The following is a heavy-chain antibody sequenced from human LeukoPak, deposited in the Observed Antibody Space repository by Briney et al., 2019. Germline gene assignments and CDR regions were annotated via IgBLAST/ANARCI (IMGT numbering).Heavy chain of an antibody. Sequence: SETLSLTCTVSGGSISSYYWSWIRQPPGKGLEWMGYIYYSGSTNYNPSLKSRVTISVDTSKNQFSLKLSSVTAADTAVYYCARRKNSGWALVDYWGQGTLVTVSS. D-gene: IGHD6-19*01. CDR2: IYYSGST. V-gene: IGHV4-59*01. J-gene: IGHJ4*02. CDR3: ARRKNSGWALVDY. CDR1: GGSISSYY.